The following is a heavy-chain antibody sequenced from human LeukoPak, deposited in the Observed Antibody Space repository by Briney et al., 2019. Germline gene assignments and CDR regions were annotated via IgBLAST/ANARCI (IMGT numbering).Heavy chain of an antibody. J-gene: IGHJ5*02. V-gene: IGHV4-59*01. CDR1: GGSISSYY. D-gene: IGHD2-15*01. CDR2: IYYSGST. CDR3: AREGLSWFDP. Sequence: SETLSLTCTVSGGSISSYYWSWIRQPPGKGLEWIGYIYYSGSTNYNPSLKSRVTISVDTSKNQFSLKLSSVTAADTAVYYCAREGLSWFDPWGQGTLVTVSS.